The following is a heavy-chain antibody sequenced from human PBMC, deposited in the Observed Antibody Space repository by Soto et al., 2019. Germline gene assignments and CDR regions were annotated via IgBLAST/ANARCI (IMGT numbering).Heavy chain of an antibody. CDR1: GFTFSSYG. CDR3: AANPEMATEGKFDY. J-gene: IGHJ4*02. Sequence: QVQLVESGGGVVQPGRSLRLSCAASGFTFSSYGMHWVRQAPGQGLEWVAVISYDGSNKYYADSVKGRFTISRDNSKNTLYLQMNSLRAEDTAVYYCAANPEMATEGKFDYWGQGTLVTVSS. D-gene: IGHD5-12*01. CDR2: ISYDGSNK. V-gene: IGHV3-30*03.